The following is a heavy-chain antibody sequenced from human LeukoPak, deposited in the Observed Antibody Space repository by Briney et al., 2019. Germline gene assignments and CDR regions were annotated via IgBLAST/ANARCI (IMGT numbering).Heavy chain of an antibody. CDR2: ISGSGGST. D-gene: IGHD3-22*01. J-gene: IGHJ4*02. V-gene: IGHV3-23*01. CDR3: AKGRGYYDSSGYPDYFDY. Sequence: PGGSLRLSCAASGLTFSSYAMHWVRQAPGKGLEWVSAISGSGGSTYYADSVKGRFTISRDNSKNTLYLQMNSLRAEDTAVYYCAKGRGYYDSSGYPDYFDYWGQGTLVTVSS. CDR1: GLTFSSYA.